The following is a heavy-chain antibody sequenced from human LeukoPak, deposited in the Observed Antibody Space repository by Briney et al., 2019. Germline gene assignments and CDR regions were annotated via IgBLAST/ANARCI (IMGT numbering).Heavy chain of an antibody. D-gene: IGHD2-15*01. V-gene: IGHV1-69*05. J-gene: IGHJ5*02. CDR2: IIPIFGTA. CDR3: ARDSPYCSGGSCFRFDP. Sequence: SVKVSCKAAGGTFSSYAINWVRQAPGQGLEWMGRIIPIFGTANYAHKFQGRVTITTDESTSTAYMELSSLRSEDTAVYYCARDSPYCSGGSCFRFDPWGQGTLVTVSS. CDR1: GGTFSSYA.